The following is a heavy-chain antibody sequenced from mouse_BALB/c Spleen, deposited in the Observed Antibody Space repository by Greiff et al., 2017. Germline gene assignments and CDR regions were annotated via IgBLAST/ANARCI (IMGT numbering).Heavy chain of an antibody. J-gene: IGHJ1*01. D-gene: IGHD1-1*01. Sequence: EVKLVESGGGLVQPGGSRKLSCAASGFTFSSFGMHWVRQAPEKGLEWVAYISSGSSTIYYADTVKGRFSISRDNPKNTLFLQMTSLRSEDTAMYYCVRGFYYGSSYWYFDVWGAGTTVTVSS. CDR1: GFTFSSFG. CDR2: ISSGSSTI. CDR3: VRGFYYGSSYWYFDV. V-gene: IGHV5-17*02.